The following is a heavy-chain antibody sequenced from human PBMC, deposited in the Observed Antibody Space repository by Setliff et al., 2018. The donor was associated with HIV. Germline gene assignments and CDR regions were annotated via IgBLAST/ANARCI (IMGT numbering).Heavy chain of an antibody. CDR3: ARHSGSGYYLIDP. V-gene: IGHV4-39*01. CDR2: INYSGTT. J-gene: IGHJ5*02. D-gene: IGHD3-22*01. CDR1: GDSISSTTFY. Sequence: ETLSLTCTVSGDSISSTTFYWVWIRQPPGKGLEWVGIINYSGTTYYNPSLKSRVTISVATSKNQFSLRLSSVTAADTAVYYCARHSGSGYYLIDPWGQGTLVTVSS.